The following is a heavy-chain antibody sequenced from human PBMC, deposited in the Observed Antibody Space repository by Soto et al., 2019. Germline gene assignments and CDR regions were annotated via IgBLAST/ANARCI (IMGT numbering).Heavy chain of an antibody. CDR3: ESSGIAGTEVPNWFDP. D-gene: IGHD6-13*01. CDR1: AFSITTSY. V-gene: IGHV4-59*01. CDR2: ISYRGST. Sequence: KTSWSXALACTLSAFSITTSYVVLIRHPLGKALECIGYISYRGSTNYNPSLKSRLTISIDTSKSQISLKLTSMTTADTAVYYCESSGIAGTEVPNWFDPWGQATLLTVYS. J-gene: IGHJ5*02.